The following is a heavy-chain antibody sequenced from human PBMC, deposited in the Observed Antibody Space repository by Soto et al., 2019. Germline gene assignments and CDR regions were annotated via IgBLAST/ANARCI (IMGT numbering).Heavy chain of an antibody. CDR2: IYPGDSDT. Sequence: PGESLKISCKGSGYSFTSYWIGWVRQMPGKGLEWMGIIYPGDSDTRYSPSFQGQVTISADKSISTAYLQWSSLKASDTAMYYCARRANYGLWSSAEDQAIRYYWGQGTLVIGSS. V-gene: IGHV5-51*01. CDR1: GYSFTSYW. CDR3: ARRANYGLWSSAEDQAIRYY. J-gene: IGHJ4*01. D-gene: IGHD3-10*01.